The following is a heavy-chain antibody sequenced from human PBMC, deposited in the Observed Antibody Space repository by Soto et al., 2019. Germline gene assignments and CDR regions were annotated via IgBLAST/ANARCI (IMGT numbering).Heavy chain of an antibody. CDR3: AREGGHSGYDSGGMDV. J-gene: IGHJ6*02. CDR2: IYYSGST. D-gene: IGHD5-12*01. Sequence: SETLSLTCTVSGGSISSYYWSWIRQPPGKGLEWIGYIYYSGSTNYNPSLKSRVTISVDTSKNQFSLKLSSVTAADTAVYYCAREGGHSGYDSGGMDVWGQGTTVTVSS. V-gene: IGHV4-59*01. CDR1: GGSISSYY.